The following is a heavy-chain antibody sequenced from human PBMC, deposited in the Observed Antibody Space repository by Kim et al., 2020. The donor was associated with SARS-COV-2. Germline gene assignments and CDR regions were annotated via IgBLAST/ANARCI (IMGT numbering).Heavy chain of an antibody. Sequence: DCATGRFTISRDNSKNTLYLQMNSLRAEDTAVYYCAKGVVAVAGAIYFDYWGQGTLVTVSS. V-gene: IGHV3-23*03. CDR3: AKGVVAVAGAIYFDY. J-gene: IGHJ4*02. D-gene: IGHD6-19*01.